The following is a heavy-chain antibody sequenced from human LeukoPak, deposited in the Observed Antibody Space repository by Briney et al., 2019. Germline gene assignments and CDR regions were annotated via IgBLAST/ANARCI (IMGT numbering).Heavy chain of an antibody. CDR2: IISSSSTI. D-gene: IGHD3-10*01. Sequence: GGSLRLSCAASGFTFSSHSMNWVRQAPGKGLEWVSYIISSSSTIYYADYVKGRFTISRDNAKNSLYLQMNSLRADDTAVYYCARAVGHGSGSPRMDVWGNGTTVTVSS. CDR1: GFTFSSHS. CDR3: ARAVGHGSGSPRMDV. V-gene: IGHV3-48*01. J-gene: IGHJ6*04.